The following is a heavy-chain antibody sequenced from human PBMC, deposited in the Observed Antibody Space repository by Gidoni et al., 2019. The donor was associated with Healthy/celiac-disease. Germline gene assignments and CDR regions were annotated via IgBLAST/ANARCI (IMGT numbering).Heavy chain of an antibody. Sequence: QVHLQESGPGLVKPADTLSLTCPASGGSISSYYWSWLRQPPGKGLEWIGFIYCRGSTNYNPSLKSRVTISVDTAKNQCSLKLSSVTAADTAVYYCARDRIGGATTSACDIWGQGTMVTVSS. CDR1: GGSISSYY. V-gene: IGHV4-59*01. J-gene: IGHJ3*02. CDR3: ARDRIGGATTSACDI. D-gene: IGHD5-12*01. CDR2: IYCRGST.